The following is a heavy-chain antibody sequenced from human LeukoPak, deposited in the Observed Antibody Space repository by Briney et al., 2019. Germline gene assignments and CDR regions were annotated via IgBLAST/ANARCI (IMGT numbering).Heavy chain of an antibody. V-gene: IGHV3-21*01. CDR3: ARSADSSGPYWYFDL. J-gene: IGHJ2*01. CDR1: GFTFSSYS. CDR2: ISSSSNYI. Sequence: GGSLRLSCAASGFTFSSYSMNWVRQAPGKGLEWVSSISSSSNYIYYADSVKGRFTISRDNAKNSLYLQMNSLRAEDTAVYYCARSADSSGPYWYFDLWGRGTLVTVSS. D-gene: IGHD3-22*01.